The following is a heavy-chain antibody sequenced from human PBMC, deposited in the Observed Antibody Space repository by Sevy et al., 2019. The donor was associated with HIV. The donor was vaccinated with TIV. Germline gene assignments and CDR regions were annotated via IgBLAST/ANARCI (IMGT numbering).Heavy chain of an antibody. CDR1: GFTFSTYT. Sequence: GGSLRLSCTASGFTFSTYTLTWVRQAPGKGLEWVSSITPDDTHYADSVRGRFSVSRDNSNNTLYLQMDSLTVDDTAVYYCARDAQTWRGPWYGTSGADRWGQGTLVTVSS. CDR2: ITPDDT. CDR3: ARDAQTWRGPWYGTSGADR. V-gene: IGHV3-23*01. D-gene: IGHD1-1*01. J-gene: IGHJ5*02.